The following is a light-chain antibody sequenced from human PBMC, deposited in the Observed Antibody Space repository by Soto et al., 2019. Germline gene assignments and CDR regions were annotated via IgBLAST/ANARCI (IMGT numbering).Light chain of an antibody. J-gene: IGKJ5*01. V-gene: IGKV1-39*01. CDR1: QNIGSI. CDR3: QQGSTTPIT. Sequence: DIQMTHSPSSLSASILYTVTITFRASQNIGSILNLYQQKPGEAPRLLVYSAFRIQSGVPSRFNASGSGTAFTLSISSLQPEDFSTYYCQQGSTTPITFGLGTRLEIK. CDR2: SAF.